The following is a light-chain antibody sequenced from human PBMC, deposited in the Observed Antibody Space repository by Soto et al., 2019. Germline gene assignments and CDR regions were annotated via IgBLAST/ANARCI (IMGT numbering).Light chain of an antibody. V-gene: IGKV3-20*01. J-gene: IGKJ4*01. CDR2: DAS. Sequence: EIVLTQSPGTLSLSPGERATLSCRASQSVSSSYLAWYQQKPGQAPRLLFYDASSRATGIPDRFSGSGSGTDFTLTISRLEPEDFAVFYCQQYGSSPLTFGGGTKVDIK. CDR3: QQYGSSPLT. CDR1: QSVSSSY.